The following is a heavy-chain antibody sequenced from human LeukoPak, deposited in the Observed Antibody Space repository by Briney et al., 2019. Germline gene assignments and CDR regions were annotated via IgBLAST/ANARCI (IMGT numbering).Heavy chain of an antibody. J-gene: IGHJ4*02. D-gene: IGHD4/OR15-4a*01. Sequence: SETLSLTCTVSGGSISSYYWSWIRQPPGKGLEWIGYIYYSGSTNYNPSLKSRVTISVDTSENQFSLKLSSVTAADTAVYYCARHEVRYYFDYWGQGTLVTVSS. V-gene: IGHV4-59*08. CDR2: IYYSGST. CDR1: GGSISSYY. CDR3: ARHEVRYYFDY.